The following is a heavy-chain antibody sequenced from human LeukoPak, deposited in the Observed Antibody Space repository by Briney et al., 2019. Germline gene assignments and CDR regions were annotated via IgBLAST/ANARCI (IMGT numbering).Heavy chain of an antibody. V-gene: IGHV3-20*04. D-gene: IGHD3-9*01. J-gene: IGHJ4*02. CDR3: ARAGYDILTGTRAFDY. CDR2: INWNGGST. CDR1: GFTFDDYG. Sequence: GGSLRLSCAASGFTFDDYGMSWVRQAPGKGLEWVSGINWNGGSTGYADSVKGRFNISRDNAKNSLYLQMNSLRAEDTALYYCARAGYDILTGTRAFDYWGQGTLVTVSS.